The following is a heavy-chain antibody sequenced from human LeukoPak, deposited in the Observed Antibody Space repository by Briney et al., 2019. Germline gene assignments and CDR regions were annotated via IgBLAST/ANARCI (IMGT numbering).Heavy chain of an antibody. V-gene: IGHV3-23*01. CDR1: GFTFSSYA. J-gene: IGHJ6*02. CDR3: AKDSDSSGYYYYYYGMDV. CDR2: ISGSGGST. Sequence: GGSLRLSCAASGFTFSSYAMSWVRQAPGKGLEWVSAISGSGGSTYYADSVKGRFTISRDNSKNTLYLQMNSLRAEDTAVYYCAKDSDSSGYYYYYYGMDVWGQGTTVTISS. D-gene: IGHD3-22*01.